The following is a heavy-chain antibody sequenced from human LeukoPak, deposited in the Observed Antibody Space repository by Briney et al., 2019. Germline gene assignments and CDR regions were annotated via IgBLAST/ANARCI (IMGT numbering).Heavy chain of an antibody. CDR1: GFIFSSYS. Sequence: GGTLRLSCAASGFIFSSYSMNWVRQAPGKGLEWVSSISSSSSYIYYADSVKGRFTISRDNAKNSLYLQMNSLRAEDTAVYYCATGGAGITPFDYWGQGTLVTVSS. V-gene: IGHV3-21*01. CDR2: ISSSSSYI. J-gene: IGHJ4*02. D-gene: IGHD1-14*01. CDR3: ATGGAGITPFDY.